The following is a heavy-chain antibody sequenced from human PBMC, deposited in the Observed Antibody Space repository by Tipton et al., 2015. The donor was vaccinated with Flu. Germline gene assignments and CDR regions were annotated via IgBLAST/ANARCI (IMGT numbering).Heavy chain of an antibody. V-gene: IGHV4-39*07. CDR1: AGSISSSSYY. J-gene: IGHJ4*02. D-gene: IGHD1-26*01. CDR3: ARAHIVGAASGFDY. CDR2: IYYSGST. Sequence: TLSLTCTVSAGSISSSSYYSGWIRQPPGKGLEWVESIYYSGSTYYNPSLKSRVTISVDTSKNQFSLKLSSVTAADTAVYYCARAHIVGAASGFDYWGQGTLVTVSS.